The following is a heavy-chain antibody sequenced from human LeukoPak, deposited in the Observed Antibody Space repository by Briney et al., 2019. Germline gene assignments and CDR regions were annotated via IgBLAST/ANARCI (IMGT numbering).Heavy chain of an antibody. J-gene: IGHJ4*02. D-gene: IGHD2-2*01. CDR2: ISSSSSYI. Sequence: GGSLRLSCAASGVTFSSYSMNWVRQAPGKGLEWVSSISSSSSYIYYADSVKGRFTISRDNAKNSLYLQMNSLRAEDTAVYYCASLGYCSSTSCSYYFDYWGQGTLVTVSS. CDR3: ASLGYCSSTSCSYYFDY. CDR1: GVTFSSYS. V-gene: IGHV3-21*01.